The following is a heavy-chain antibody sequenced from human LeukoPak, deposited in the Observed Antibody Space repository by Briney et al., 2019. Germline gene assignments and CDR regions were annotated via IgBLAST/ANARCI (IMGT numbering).Heavy chain of an antibody. V-gene: IGHV4-39*01. CDR2: IYYSGST. D-gene: IGHD5-18*01. Sequence: SETLSLTCTVSGGSISSSSYYWGWIRQPPGKGLEWIGSIYYSGSTYYNPSLKSRVTISVDTSKNQFSLKLSSVTAADTAVYYCAGPAGYSYGYADYWGQGTLVTVSS. J-gene: IGHJ4*02. CDR3: AGPAGYSYGYADY. CDR1: GGSISSSSYY.